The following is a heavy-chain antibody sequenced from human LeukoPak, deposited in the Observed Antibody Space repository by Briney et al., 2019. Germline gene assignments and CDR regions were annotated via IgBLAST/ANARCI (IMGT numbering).Heavy chain of an antibody. CDR3: ARERYYYDSSGFDY. CDR1: GGSFSGYY. J-gene: IGHJ4*02. CDR2: IYYSGST. Sequence: SETLSLTCAVYGGSFSGYYWSWIRQPPGKGLEWIGYIYYSGSTYYNPSLKSRVTISVDTSKNQFSLKLSSVTAADTAVYYCARERYYYDSSGFDYWGQGTLVTVSS. V-gene: IGHV4-30-4*08. D-gene: IGHD3-22*01.